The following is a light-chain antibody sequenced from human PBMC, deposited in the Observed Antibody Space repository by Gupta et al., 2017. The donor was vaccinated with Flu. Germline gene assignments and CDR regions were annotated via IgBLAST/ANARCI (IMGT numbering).Light chain of an antibody. CDR2: DAS. J-gene: IGKJ2*01. CDR3: QQFNNYPLT. Sequence: ASQLTQPPSSLPASVGDRVSITCRASQGISSALAWYQQKPGKAPNLLIYDASSLESGVPSRFSGSGSGTDFTLTISSLQPEDFTTYYCQQFNNYPLTFGQGTKLEIK. CDR1: QGISSA. V-gene: IGKV1D-13*01.